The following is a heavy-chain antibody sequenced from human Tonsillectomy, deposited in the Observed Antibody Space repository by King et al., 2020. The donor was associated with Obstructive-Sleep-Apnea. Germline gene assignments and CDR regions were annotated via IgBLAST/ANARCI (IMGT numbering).Heavy chain of an antibody. CDR3: ARRYYYGSGTYLYFVL. CDR1: GYSFTNHW. CDR2: IDPSDSYT. D-gene: IGHD3-10*01. J-gene: IGHJ2*01. Sequence: QLVQSGAEVKKPGESLRISCKGSGYSFTNHWISWVRQMPGKGLEWMGKIDPSDSYTKYSPSFQGHVTISADKSISTAYLQWSSLKASDTAMYYCARRYYYGSGTYLYFVLWGRGTLVTVSS. V-gene: IGHV5-10-1*01.